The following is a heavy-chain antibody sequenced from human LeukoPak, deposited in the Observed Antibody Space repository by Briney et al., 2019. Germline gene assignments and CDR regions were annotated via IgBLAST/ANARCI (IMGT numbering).Heavy chain of an antibody. D-gene: IGHD5-18*01. V-gene: IGHV3-30*02. CDR1: GFTFSRHG. J-gene: IGHJ4*02. CDR2: IRYDENNQ. Sequence: GGSLRLSCAASGFTFSRHGIHWVRQAPGKGLEWVAVIRYDENNQYYGDSVKGRFTISRDLSRNTVTLQMNSLRAEDTAVYYCAKDADLDSYGSWLDYWGQGTLVTVSS. CDR3: AKDADLDSYGSWLDY.